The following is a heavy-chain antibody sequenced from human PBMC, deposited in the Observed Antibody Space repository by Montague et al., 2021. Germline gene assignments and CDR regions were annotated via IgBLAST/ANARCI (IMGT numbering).Heavy chain of an antibody. D-gene: IGHD6-25*01. V-gene: IGHV3-74*01. CDR3: ARSALAAALDP. CDR2: IKYDGSRT. J-gene: IGHJ5*02. Sequence: SLRLSCAASGFTSSNYWMHWVRQAPGKGLVWVSHIKYDGSRTGYADSVKGRFTISRDNAKNTLYLQMNSLRVDDTAVYYCARSALAAALDPWGQGTLVAVSS. CDR1: GFTSSNYW.